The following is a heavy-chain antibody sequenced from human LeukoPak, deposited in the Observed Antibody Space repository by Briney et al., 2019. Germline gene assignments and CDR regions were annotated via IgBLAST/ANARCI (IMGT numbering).Heavy chain of an antibody. V-gene: IGHV1-69*05. D-gene: IGHD7-27*01. Sequence: ASVKVSYKASGGTFSSYAISWVRQAPGQGLEWMGRIIPIFGTANYAQKFQGRVTITTDESTSTAYMELSSLRSEDTAVYYCASSGERYYFDYWGQGTLVTVSS. CDR2: IIPIFGTA. CDR1: GGTFSSYA. CDR3: ASSGERYYFDY. J-gene: IGHJ4*02.